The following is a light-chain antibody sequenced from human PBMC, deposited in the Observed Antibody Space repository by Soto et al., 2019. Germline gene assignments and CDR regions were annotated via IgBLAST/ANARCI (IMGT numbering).Light chain of an antibody. CDR1: SSDVGGYNY. V-gene: IGLV2-14*01. J-gene: IGLJ1*01. CDR3: SSYTSSTTPYV. CDR2: AVS. Sequence: QSVLTQPASVSGSPGQSITISCTGTSSDVGGYNYVSWFQQRPGKAPKLMIYAVSNRPSGVSNRFSGSKSGNTASLTISGLQAEDEADYYCSSYTSSTTPYVFGTGTKLTVL.